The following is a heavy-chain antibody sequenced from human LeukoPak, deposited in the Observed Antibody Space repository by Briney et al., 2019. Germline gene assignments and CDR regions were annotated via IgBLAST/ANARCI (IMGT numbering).Heavy chain of an antibody. D-gene: IGHD4-11*01. Sequence: GGSLRLSCVASGFAFSSYWMSWVRQAPGKGLELVANISPDGSAEDYVASVRGRFAISRDNAKRSLYLQMNSLSPEDTAVYYCANQAYSQFDYWGQGTLVSVSS. J-gene: IGHJ4*02. CDR1: GFAFSSYW. CDR2: ISPDGSAE. V-gene: IGHV3-7*01. CDR3: ANQAYSQFDY.